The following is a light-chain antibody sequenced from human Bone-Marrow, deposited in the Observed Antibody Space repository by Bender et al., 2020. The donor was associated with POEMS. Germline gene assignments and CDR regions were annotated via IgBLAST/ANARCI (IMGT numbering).Light chain of an antibody. CDR1: KLGYKY. J-gene: IGLJ1*01. V-gene: IGLV3-1*01. CDR2: QDT. CDR3: CSYGGSLNYV. Sequence: SYELTQPPSLSVSSGQTASITCSGDKLGYKYASWYQQKPGQSPVLVIYQDTKRPSGIPERFSGSKSGNTASLTVSGLQVEDEADYYCCSYGGSLNYVFGTGTTVTVL.